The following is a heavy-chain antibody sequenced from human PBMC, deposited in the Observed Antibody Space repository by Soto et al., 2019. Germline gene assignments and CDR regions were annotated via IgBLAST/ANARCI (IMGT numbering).Heavy chain of an antibody. V-gene: IGHV3-30-3*01. CDR3: ARGYDFWSGYYYPYGMDV. Sequence: SWKASGYTFTSYAMQWVRQAPGKGLEWVAVISYDGSNKNHADTVKGRFTISRDNSKNTLYLQMNSLRAEDTAVYYCARGYDFWSGYYYPYGMDVWGQGTTVTVSS. J-gene: IGHJ6*02. CDR2: ISYDGSNK. CDR1: GYTFTSYA. D-gene: IGHD3-3*01.